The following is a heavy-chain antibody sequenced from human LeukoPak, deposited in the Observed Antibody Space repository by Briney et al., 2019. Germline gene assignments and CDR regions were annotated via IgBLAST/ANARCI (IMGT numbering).Heavy chain of an antibody. D-gene: IGHD1-26*01. CDR3: ARRGHSGSFLDVFDI. CDR2: LYPDGSGT. J-gene: IGHJ3*02. CDR1: GYSFTTYW. V-gene: IGHV5-51*01. Sequence: GESLKISRRGFGYSFTTYWIDRVRQMPGKRLGLVGQLYPDGSGTTYCPPFQGPVTLSADKHSSTAYSQWSSLKASDTAMVSCARRGHSGSFLDVFDIWGQGTMVTVSS.